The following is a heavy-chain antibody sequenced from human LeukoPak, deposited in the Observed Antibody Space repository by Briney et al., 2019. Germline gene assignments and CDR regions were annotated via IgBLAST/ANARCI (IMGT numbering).Heavy chain of an antibody. J-gene: IGHJ5*02. CDR1: GGTFSSYA. V-gene: IGHV1-69*05. CDR2: IIPIFGTA. Sequence: SVKVSCKASGGTFSSYAISWVRQAPGQGLEWMGRIIPIFGTANYAQKFQGRVTITTDESTSTAYMELSSLRSEDTAVYYCARDLGYGSVWFDPWGQGTLVTVSS. CDR3: ARDLGYGSVWFDP. D-gene: IGHD3-10*01.